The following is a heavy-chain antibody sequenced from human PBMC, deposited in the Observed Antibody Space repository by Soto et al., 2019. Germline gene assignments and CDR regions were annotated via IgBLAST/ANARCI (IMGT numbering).Heavy chain of an antibody. J-gene: IGHJ6*02. CDR2: TWYDGGNK. CDR1: GFTFINYG. D-gene: IGHD5-12*01. CDR3: VRAAVYNGHNYVYYYGMDV. Sequence: QVQLVESGGGVVQPGGSLRLSCAASGFTFINYGMHWVRQAPGKGLEWVELTWYDGGNKHYADSVKGRFSISRDNSKNMLYLQMNSLRDEDMAVYYCVRAAVYNGHNYVYYYGMDVWGQGTTVTVSS. V-gene: IGHV3-33*01.